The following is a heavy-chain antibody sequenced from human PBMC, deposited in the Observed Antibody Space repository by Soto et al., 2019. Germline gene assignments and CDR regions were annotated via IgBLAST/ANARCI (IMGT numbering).Heavy chain of an antibody. CDR3: ARPNGESMRYYHGMDV. CDR2: TSVDGVDR. CDR1: GFTFSDYY. V-gene: IGHV3-11*01. J-gene: IGHJ6*02. Sequence: QVQLVESGGGLVKPGGSLTLSCVASGFTFSDYYMAWIRQTPGKGLEWVSYTSVDGVDRFYADPVKGRFTISRDNARKSLSLQMNSLRDEDTAVYYCARPNGESMRYYHGMDVWGQGTTVIVSS. D-gene: IGHD3-10*01.